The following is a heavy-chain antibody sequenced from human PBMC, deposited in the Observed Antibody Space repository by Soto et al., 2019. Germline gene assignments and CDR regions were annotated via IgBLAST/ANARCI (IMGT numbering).Heavy chain of an antibody. CDR3: ARQGSGGGGDY. CDR2: ISGDGNYK. CDR1: GVMFSSYG. V-gene: IGHV3-30*03. Sequence: GGSLILWCGASGVMFSSYGMDWFRQSPGKGLEWVAVISGDGNYKYYVDSVKGRFTISRDNSNNTLYLQMNSLRPDDTSVFYCARQGSGGGGDYWGQGTLITVSS. J-gene: IGHJ4*02. D-gene: IGHD3-16*01.